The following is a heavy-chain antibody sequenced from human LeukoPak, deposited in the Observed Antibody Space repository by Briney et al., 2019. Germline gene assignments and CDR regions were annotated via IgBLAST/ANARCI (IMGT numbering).Heavy chain of an antibody. D-gene: IGHD2-21*01. CDR1: GFTFSGYS. Sequence: KAGGSLRLSCAASGFTFSGYSMNWVRQAPGEGLEWVSSISSSSTYIYYADSVKGRFTISRDNAKNSLYLQMNSLRAEDTAVYYCARPARAYCGGDCPIDYWGQGTLVTVSS. CDR2: ISSSSTYI. J-gene: IGHJ4*02. V-gene: IGHV3-21*01. CDR3: ARPARAYCGGDCPIDY.